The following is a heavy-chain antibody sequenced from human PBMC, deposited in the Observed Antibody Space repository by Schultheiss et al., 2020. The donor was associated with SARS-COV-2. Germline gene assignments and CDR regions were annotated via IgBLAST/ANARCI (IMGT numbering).Heavy chain of an antibody. CDR1: GFTFSSYS. V-gene: IGHV3-21*01. Sequence: GGSLRLSCAASGFTFSSYSVNWVRQAPGKGLEWVSSISSSSSYIYYADSVKGRFTISRDNAKNSLYLQMNSLRAEDTAVYFCARDESYYDSSGLDYWGQGTLVTVAS. CDR2: ISSSSSYI. D-gene: IGHD3-22*01. J-gene: IGHJ4*02. CDR3: ARDESYYDSSGLDY.